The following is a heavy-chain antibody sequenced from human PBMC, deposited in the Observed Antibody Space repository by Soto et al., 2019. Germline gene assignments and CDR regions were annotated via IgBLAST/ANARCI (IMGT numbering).Heavy chain of an antibody. CDR1: GFTFSSYA. D-gene: IGHD2-8*01. CDR3: AKDMEMTGSCTNGLCWTLDY. J-gene: IGHJ4*02. Sequence: GGYLGLSCAASGFTFSSYAMSWVRQAPGKGLEWVSVISGSGVSTYYADSVKGRFTISRDKSKNTLYLQMNSLRAEDTAVYFCAKDMEMTGSCTNGLCWTLDYWGPGSLVSVYS. CDR2: ISGSGVST. V-gene: IGHV3-23*01.